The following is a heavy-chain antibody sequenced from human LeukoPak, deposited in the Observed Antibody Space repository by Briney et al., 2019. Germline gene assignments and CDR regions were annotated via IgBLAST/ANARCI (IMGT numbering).Heavy chain of an antibody. V-gene: IGHV3-23*01. J-gene: IGHJ4*02. Sequence: SAVSGIGSTTYYADSVKGRFTISRDNSKNTLSLQMNSLRAEDTAVYYCASNLGIAAADAYNWGQGTLVTVSS. CDR2: VSGIGSTT. D-gene: IGHD6-13*01. CDR3: ASNLGIAAADAYN.